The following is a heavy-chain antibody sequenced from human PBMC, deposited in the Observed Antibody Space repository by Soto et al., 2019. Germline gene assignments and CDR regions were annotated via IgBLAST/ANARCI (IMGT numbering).Heavy chain of an antibody. J-gene: IGHJ5*02. V-gene: IGHV3-48*01. Sequence: EEQLVESGGGLVQPGGSLRLSCAASGFTFTSYSMNWVRQAPGRGLEWVSYISSSSSTIYYADSVKGRFTISRDNAKNSLYLLMNSLRAEDTAVYYCARNPWADCSITTCYARVNWFHPWGEGTLVTVSS. CDR2: ISSSSSTI. CDR3: ARNPWADCSITTCYARVNWFHP. D-gene: IGHD2-2*01. CDR1: GFTFTSYS.